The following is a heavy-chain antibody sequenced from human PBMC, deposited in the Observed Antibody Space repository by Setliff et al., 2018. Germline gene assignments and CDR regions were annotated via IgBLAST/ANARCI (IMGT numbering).Heavy chain of an antibody. CDR1: GFTFSSYW. Sequence: GGSLRLSCAASGFTFSSYWMHWVRQAPGKGLVWVSRINSDGSSTSYADSVKGRFTISRDNAKNTLYLQMNSLRAEDTAVYYCVSWLYYYYYGVDVWGQGTTVTVSS. CDR3: VSWLYYYYYGVDV. CDR2: INSDGSST. V-gene: IGHV3-74*01. J-gene: IGHJ6*02. D-gene: IGHD6-13*01.